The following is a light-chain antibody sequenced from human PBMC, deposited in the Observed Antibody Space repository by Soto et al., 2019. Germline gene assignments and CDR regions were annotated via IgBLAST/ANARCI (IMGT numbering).Light chain of an antibody. CDR3: SSYTSSSTLYV. CDR2: EVN. V-gene: IGLV2-14*01. J-gene: IGLJ1*01. CDR1: SSDVGGYTY. Sequence: QSVLTQPASVSGSPRQSITISCTGASSDVGGYTYVSWYQQHPGKAPKLMIYEVNNRPSGVSHRFSVSKSGNTASLTISGLQAEDEADYYCSSYTSSSTLYVFGTGTKVTVL.